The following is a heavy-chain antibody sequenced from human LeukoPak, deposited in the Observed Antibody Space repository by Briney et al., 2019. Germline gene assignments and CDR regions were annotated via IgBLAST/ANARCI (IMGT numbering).Heavy chain of an antibody. CDR3: ARVSVDYGDYGF. Sequence: SDTLSLTCAVSGYSISSSNWWGWIRQPPGKGLEWIGYIYYSGSTYYNPSLKSRVTISVDTSKNQFSLKLSSVTAADTAVYYCARVSVDYGDYGFWGQGTLVTVSS. D-gene: IGHD4-17*01. V-gene: IGHV4-28*03. CDR2: IYYSGST. J-gene: IGHJ4*02. CDR1: GYSISSSNW.